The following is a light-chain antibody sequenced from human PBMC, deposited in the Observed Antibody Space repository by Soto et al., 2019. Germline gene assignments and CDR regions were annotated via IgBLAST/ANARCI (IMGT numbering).Light chain of an antibody. V-gene: IGKV2-30*01. J-gene: IGKJ1*01. CDR2: QVS. CDR3: VQGTHWPWT. Sequence: DVVMTQSPLSLSVTLGQPASISCRSSQGLVYSDGNTFLNWFHQRPGQSPRRLIYQVSNRDSGVXDXXSCSGSGTDYTLTISRVEAEDVGIYYCVQGTHWPWTFGQGTKVEIK. CDR1: QGLVYSDGNTF.